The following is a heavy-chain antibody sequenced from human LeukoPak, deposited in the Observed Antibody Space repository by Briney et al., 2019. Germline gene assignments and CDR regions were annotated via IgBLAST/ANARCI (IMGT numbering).Heavy chain of an antibody. D-gene: IGHD6-19*01. CDR2: ISSSSYI. CDR1: GITLSNYG. CDR3: ARARSSGWYRDY. J-gene: IGHJ4*02. V-gene: IGHV3-21*01. Sequence: EGSLRLSCAVSGITLSNYGMSWVRQAPGKGLEWVSSISSSSYIYYADSVKGRFTISRDNAENSLYLQMNSLRAEDTAVYYCARARSSGWYRDYWGQGTLVTVSS.